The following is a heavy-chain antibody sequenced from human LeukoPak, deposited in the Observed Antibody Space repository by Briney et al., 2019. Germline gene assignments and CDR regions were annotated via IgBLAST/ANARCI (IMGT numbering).Heavy chain of an antibody. CDR2: IRSKAYGGTT. V-gene: IGHV3-49*03. Sequence: PGRSLRLSCTASGFTFGDYAMSWFRQAPGKGLEWVGFIRSKAYGGTTEYAASVKGRFTISRDDSKSIAYLQMNSLKTEDTAVYYCTRVLYYYGSGSYPHYYFDYWGQGTLVTVSS. D-gene: IGHD3-10*01. J-gene: IGHJ4*02. CDR3: TRVLYYYGSGSYPHYYFDY. CDR1: GFTFGDYA.